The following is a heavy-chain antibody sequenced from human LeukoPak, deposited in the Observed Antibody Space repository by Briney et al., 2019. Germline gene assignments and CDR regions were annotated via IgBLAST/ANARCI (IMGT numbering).Heavy chain of an antibody. J-gene: IGHJ4*02. CDR3: AREEYFQDSNGYSYYFHS. CDR2: IYKSGST. Sequence: SETLSLTCTVSGGSIGWYYWSWIRQSAGKGLEWIGRIYKSGSTNYNPSFRSRVTMSVDTSKNQFSLSVTSVTAADTAVYYCAREEYFQDSNGYSYYFHSWGQGSLVTVSS. V-gene: IGHV4-4*07. D-gene: IGHD3-22*01. CDR1: GGSIGWYY.